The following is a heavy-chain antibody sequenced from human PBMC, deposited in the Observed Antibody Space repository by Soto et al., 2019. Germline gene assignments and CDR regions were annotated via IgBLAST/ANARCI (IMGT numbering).Heavy chain of an antibody. CDR3: ARDGDPQSAFWSGPLGGGRFDP. J-gene: IGHJ5*02. CDR1: GGTFGNSA. Sequence: QVQLVQSGAEVKKPGSSVNVSCKTSGGTFGNSAVTWVRQAPGQGLEWLGGIVPMFGTANYAQKFQGRVTSTAGDSTSTAYMELNSLKTADTAVYYCARDGDPQSAFWSGPLGGGRFDPWGQGTLVTVSS. V-gene: IGHV1-69*12. CDR2: IVPMFGTA. D-gene: IGHD3-3*01.